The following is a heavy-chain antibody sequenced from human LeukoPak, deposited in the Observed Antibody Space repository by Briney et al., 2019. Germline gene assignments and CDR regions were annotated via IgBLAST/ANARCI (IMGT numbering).Heavy chain of an antibody. J-gene: IGHJ5*02. CDR1: GFTFSSYA. CDR3: ARGGNYDFWSGYTQNWFDP. V-gene: IGHV3-23*01. CDR2: ISGSGGST. D-gene: IGHD3-3*01. Sequence: GGSLRLSCAASGFTFSSYAMSWVRQAPGKGLEWVSAISGSGGSTYYADSVKGRFTISRDNSKNTLYLQMNSLRAEDTAVYYCARGGNYDFWSGYTQNWFDPWGQGTLVTVSS.